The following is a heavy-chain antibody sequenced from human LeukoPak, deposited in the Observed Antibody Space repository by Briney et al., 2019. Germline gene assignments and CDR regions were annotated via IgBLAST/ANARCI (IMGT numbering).Heavy chain of an antibody. CDR3: ARVAGWHWFDP. Sequence: GGSLRLSCSASGFTFINYWMTWVRQAPGRGLEWVSSIRPSGDNTYYGDSVKGRFTISRDNSKNTVYLQMNNMRVDDTALYYCARVAGWHWFDPWGQGTLVTVSS. J-gene: IGHJ5*02. CDR2: IRPSGDNT. V-gene: IGHV3-23*01. D-gene: IGHD6-19*01. CDR1: GFTFINYW.